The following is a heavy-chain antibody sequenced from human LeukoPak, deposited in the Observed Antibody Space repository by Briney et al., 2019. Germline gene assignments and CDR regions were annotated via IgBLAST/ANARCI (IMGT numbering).Heavy chain of an antibody. Sequence: GASVKVSCKASGYTFTGYYMHWVRQAPGQGLEWMGWINPNSGGTNYAQKFQGRVTMTRDTSISTAYMELSRLRSDDTAVYYCARDGGIAAAEEYFQHWGQGTLVTVSS. CDR2: INPNSGGT. V-gene: IGHV1-2*02. J-gene: IGHJ1*01. D-gene: IGHD6-13*01. CDR1: GYTFTGYY. CDR3: ARDGGIAAAEEYFQH.